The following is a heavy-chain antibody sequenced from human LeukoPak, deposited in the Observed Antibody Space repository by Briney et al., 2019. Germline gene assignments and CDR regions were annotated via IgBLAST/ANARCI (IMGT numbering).Heavy chain of an antibody. CDR1: GFTFRTYG. CDR2: ISFDGSYK. V-gene: IGHV3-30*03. D-gene: IGHD3-9*01. J-gene: IGHJ6*03. CDR3: ARTINYDILTGSTYYYYYYMDV. Sequence: AGGSLRLSCAASGFTFRTYGMHWVRQAPGKGLEWVAVISFDGSYKYYADSVKGRFSISRDNSKSTLYLQMNSLRAEDTAVYYCARTINYDILTGSTYYYYYYMDVWGKGTTVTVSS.